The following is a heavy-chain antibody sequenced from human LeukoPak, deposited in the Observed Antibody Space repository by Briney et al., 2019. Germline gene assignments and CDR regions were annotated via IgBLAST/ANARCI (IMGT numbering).Heavy chain of an antibody. V-gene: IGHV3-43*02. D-gene: IGHD6-6*01. CDR3: AKEFFGTSFGGYYFFDY. CDR2: ISGNGGGT. CDR1: GFTFEDYA. Sequence: GGSLRLSCAASGFTFEDYAIDWVRQAPGEGLEWVYRISGNGGGTYYADSVKGRFTISRDNSENSLYLQMNSLRTEDTALYYCAKEFFGTSFGGYYFFDYWGQGTLVTVSS. J-gene: IGHJ4*02.